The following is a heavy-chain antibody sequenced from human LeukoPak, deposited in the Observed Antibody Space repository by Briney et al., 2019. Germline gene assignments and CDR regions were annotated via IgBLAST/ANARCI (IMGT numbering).Heavy chain of an antibody. D-gene: IGHD2-15*01. V-gene: IGHV4-59*08. J-gene: IGHJ4*02. CDR1: GGSISSYY. CDR2: IYYSGST. CDR3: ARHGTVKYCSGDSCCSDAGWADY. Sequence: SETLSLTCTVSGGSISSYYWSWIRQPPGKGLEWIGYIYYSGSTNYNPSLKSRVTISVDTSKNQFSLKLSSVTAADTAVYYCARHGTVKYCSGDSCCSDAGWADYWGQGTLVTVSS.